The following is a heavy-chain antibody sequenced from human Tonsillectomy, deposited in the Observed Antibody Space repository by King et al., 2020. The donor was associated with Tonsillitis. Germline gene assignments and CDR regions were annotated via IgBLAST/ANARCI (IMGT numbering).Heavy chain of an antibody. D-gene: IGHD1-26*01. Sequence: QLVQSGAEVKKPGASVKVSCKASGYTFTGYYIHWVRQAPGQGLEWMGWINPNSGGTDYAQKFQCRVTMTRDTFITTAYMDLSRLRSDDTALYYCARARGGSYLFAYWGQGTLVTVSS. J-gene: IGHJ4*02. CDR3: ARARGGSYLFAY. CDR1: GYTFTGYY. CDR2: INPNSGGT. V-gene: IGHV1-2*02.